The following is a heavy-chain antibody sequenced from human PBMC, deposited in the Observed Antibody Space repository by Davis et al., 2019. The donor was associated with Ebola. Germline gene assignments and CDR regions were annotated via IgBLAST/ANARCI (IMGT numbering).Heavy chain of an antibody. CDR2: ISGSATST. D-gene: IGHD4-23*01. Sequence: GESLKISCAASGFTFYRYEMNWVRQAPGKGLEWVSYISGSATSTFYADSVKGRFTISRDNARDSLYLQMDSLRVEDTAIYYCARNSRFYYYGMDVWGQGTTVTVSS. J-gene: IGHJ6*02. CDR3: ARNSRFYYYGMDV. V-gene: IGHV3-48*03. CDR1: GFTFYRYE.